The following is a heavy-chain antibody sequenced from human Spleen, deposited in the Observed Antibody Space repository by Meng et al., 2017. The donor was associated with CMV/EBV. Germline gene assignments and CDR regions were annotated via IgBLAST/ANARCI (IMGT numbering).Heavy chain of an antibody. D-gene: IGHD6-19*01. CDR3: ATDWEGEQWPVGDDY. Sequence: SGYTCTDYYMHWVKQAPGKGLEWMGLVDPEDGETIYAEKFQGRVTITADTSTDTAYMELSSLRSEDTAVYYCATDWEGEQWPVGDDYWGQGTLVTVSS. V-gene: IGHV1-69-2*01. J-gene: IGHJ4*02. CDR2: VDPEDGET. CDR1: GYTCTDYY.